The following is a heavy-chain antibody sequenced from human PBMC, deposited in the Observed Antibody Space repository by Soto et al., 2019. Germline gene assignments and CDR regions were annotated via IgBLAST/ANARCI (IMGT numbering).Heavy chain of an antibody. V-gene: IGHV3-66*01. Sequence: EVQLVESGGGLVQPGGSLRLSCAASGFTVSTNYMTWVRQAPGKGLEWVSVMFYGGSTYYAASVKGRFTISRDDSKNTLYLQMNSMRAEDTAVYYCANTGMGLTLYYYYHGMDVWGQGTTVTVSS. CDR2: MFYGGST. J-gene: IGHJ6*02. CDR1: GFTVSTNY. CDR3: ANTGMGLTLYYYYHGMDV. D-gene: IGHD1-26*01.